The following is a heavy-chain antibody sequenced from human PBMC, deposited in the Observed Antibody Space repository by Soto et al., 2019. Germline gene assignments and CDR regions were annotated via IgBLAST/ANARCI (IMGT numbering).Heavy chain of an antibody. CDR1: GFSVSDYA. CDR3: TKSRRSVLMVYGFGGMDV. D-gene: IGHD2-8*01. V-gene: IGHV3-23*01. CDR2: ISGSGDGT. Sequence: GGSLRLSCAASGFSVSDYAMSWVRQAPGKGLEWVSSISGSGDGTYYGDSVKGRFALSRDTSQKTLYLQMNNLRGEDTAVYFCTKSRRSVLMVYGFGGMDVWGRGTTVTVSS. J-gene: IGHJ6*02.